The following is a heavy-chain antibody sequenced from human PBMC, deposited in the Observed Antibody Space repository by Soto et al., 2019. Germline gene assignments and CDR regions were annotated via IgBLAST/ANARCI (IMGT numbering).Heavy chain of an antibody. D-gene: IGHD3-9*01. V-gene: IGHV3-23*01. Sequence: GGSLRLSCAASGFTFTNYAMTWVRQAPGKGLEWVSIISGSGGITYFADSVEGRFTISRDNSQKTLFLEMNSLRADVTAIYYGAKLGTAILTGYGGDGFHVWGQGTMVTVSS. CDR1: GFTFTNYA. CDR2: ISGSGGIT. J-gene: IGHJ3*01. CDR3: AKLGTAILTGYGGDGFHV.